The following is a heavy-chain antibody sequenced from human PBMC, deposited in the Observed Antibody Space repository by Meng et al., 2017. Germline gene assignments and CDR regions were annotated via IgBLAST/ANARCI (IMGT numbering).Heavy chain of an antibody. V-gene: IGHV1-18*01. CDR1: GYTLTSYG. CDR2: ISAYNGNT. CDR3: AQTTVTTYSEYFQH. J-gene: IGHJ1*01. Sequence: GQVEKFGAEVKDPGHLGKVSCKASGYTLTSYGISWVRQAPGQGLEWMGWISAYNGNTNYAQKLQGRVTMTTDTSTSTAYMELRSLRSDDTAVYYCAQTTVTTYSEYFQHWGQGTLVTVSS. D-gene: IGHD4-11*01.